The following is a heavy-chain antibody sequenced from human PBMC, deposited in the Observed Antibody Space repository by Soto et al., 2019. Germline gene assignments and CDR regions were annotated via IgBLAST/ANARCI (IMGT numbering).Heavy chain of an antibody. CDR2: IYTSGST. CDR3: AKYRRVSSGASYGLDV. Sequence: PSETLSLTCTVSGGSISSYYWSWIRQPAGKGLEWIGRIYTSGSTNYNPSLKRRVTMSVDTSKNQFSLKLSSVTAADTAVYYCAKYRRVSSGASYGLDVWGQGTTVTVSS. D-gene: IGHD6-19*01. J-gene: IGHJ6*02. V-gene: IGHV4-4*07. CDR1: GGSISSYY.